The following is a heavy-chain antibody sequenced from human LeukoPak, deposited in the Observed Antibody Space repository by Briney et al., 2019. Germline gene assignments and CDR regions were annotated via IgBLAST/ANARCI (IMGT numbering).Heavy chain of an antibody. V-gene: IGHV6-1*01. Sequence: SQTLSLTCAIAGDTVSSKRAAWNWIRQSPLRGLEWLGRTFYRSKWNNDYAVSVKGRITIKPDTSKNQFSPPLNSVTPEDTAVYYCANLRTGTSDVFDIWGQGTMVTVSS. D-gene: IGHD2-8*02. CDR3: ANLRTGTSDVFDI. CDR1: GDTVSSKRAA. J-gene: IGHJ3*02. CDR2: TFYRSKWNN.